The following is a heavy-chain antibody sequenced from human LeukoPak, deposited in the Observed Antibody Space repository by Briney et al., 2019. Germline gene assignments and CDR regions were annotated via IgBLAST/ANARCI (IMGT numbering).Heavy chain of an antibody. V-gene: IGHV4-30-4*08. D-gene: IGHD6-19*01. Sequence: SETLSLTCTVSGGSISSGDYYWSWIRQPPGKGLEWIGYIYYSGSTYYNPSLKSRVTISVDTSKNQFSLKLSSVTAADTAVNYCARARKNIAVAGTYYFDYWGQGTLVTVSS. CDR2: IYYSGST. J-gene: IGHJ4*02. CDR1: GGSISSGDYY. CDR3: ARARKNIAVAGTYYFDY.